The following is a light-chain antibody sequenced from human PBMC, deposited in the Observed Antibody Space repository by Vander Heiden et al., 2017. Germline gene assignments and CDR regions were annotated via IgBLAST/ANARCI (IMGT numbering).Light chain of an antibody. CDR3: QQYDSTPHT. CDR2: WAS. V-gene: IGKV4-1*01. CDR1: QSVLYSSNNKNY. J-gene: IGKJ1*01. Sequence: DIVMTQSPDSLAVSLGERATINCKSSQSVLYSSNNKNYLAWYQQKPGQPPKLLIYWASTRESGVPDRFSGRGSGTDFTLTISSLQAEDVAVYYCQQYDSTPHTFGQGTKVEIK.